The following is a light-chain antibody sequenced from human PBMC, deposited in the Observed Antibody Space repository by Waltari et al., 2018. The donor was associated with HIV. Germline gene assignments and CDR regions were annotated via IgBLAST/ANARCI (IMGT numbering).Light chain of an antibody. CDR2: GTI. CDR3: AAWDNNLSGAV. V-gene: IGLV1-51*01. Sequence: QSVLTQPPSVSAAAGQKVTISCSGSSSNIGTNSVAWYQQVPGTAPKLLIYGTISRFPGISNPFSGSQSGTSAPLGISGRQTGDEADYYGAAWDNNLSGAVFGGGTKLTVL. J-gene: IGLJ2*01. CDR1: SSNIGTNS.